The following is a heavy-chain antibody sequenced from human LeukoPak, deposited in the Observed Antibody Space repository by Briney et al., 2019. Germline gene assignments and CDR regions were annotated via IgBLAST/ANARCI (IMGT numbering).Heavy chain of an antibody. V-gene: IGHV7-4-1*02. CDR3: ARARPTDDYGDYGEGY. CDR2: INTNTGNP. Sequence: GASVKVSCKASGYTFSSYAMNWVRQSPGQGLEWMGWINTNTGNPTYAQGFTGRFVFSLDTSVSTAYLQISSLKAEDTAVYYCARARPTDDYGDYGEGYWGQGTLVTVSS. J-gene: IGHJ4*02. CDR1: GYTFSSYA. D-gene: IGHD4-17*01.